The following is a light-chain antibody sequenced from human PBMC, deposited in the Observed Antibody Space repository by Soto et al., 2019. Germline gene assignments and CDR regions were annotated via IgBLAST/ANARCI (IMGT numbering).Light chain of an antibody. J-gene: IGLJ2*01. CDR3: CSYAGNYRGV. Sequence: QSALTQPRSVSGSPGQSVTISCTGTSSDVGGYNYVSWYQQHPGKAPKLMICDVTKRPSGVPDRFPGSKSGNTASLTISGLQAEDEADYYCCSYAGNYRGVFGGGTKLNVL. CDR2: DVT. CDR1: SSDVGGYNY. V-gene: IGLV2-11*01.